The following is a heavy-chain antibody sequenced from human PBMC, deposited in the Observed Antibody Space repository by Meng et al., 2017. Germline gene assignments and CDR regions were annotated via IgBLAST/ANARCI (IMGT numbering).Heavy chain of an antibody. D-gene: IGHD5-12*01. CDR3: ARDSATGDF. J-gene: IGHJ4*02. Sequence: HVPLGQSGADVKQPGAPVKFSCKVSGYTFTGNYMHWVRQAPGQGLEWMGRINPNGGGTNYAQKFQGRVTMTRDTSISTAYMELSRLISDDTAVYYCARDSATGDFWGQGTLVTVSS. V-gene: IGHV1-2*06. CDR1: GYTFTGNY. CDR2: INPNGGGT.